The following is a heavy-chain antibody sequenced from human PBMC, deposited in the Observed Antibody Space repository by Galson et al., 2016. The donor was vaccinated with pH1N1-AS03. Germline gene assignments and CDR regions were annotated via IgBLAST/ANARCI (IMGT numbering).Heavy chain of an antibody. CDR3: ATGDREFDH. Sequence: SETLSLTCIVSGGPISDFYWSWIRQPAGKGLEWIGRMFISGNTNYNPSLKSRVTMSRDTSKNQVSLKLTSVTAADTAVYYCATGDREFDHWGQGTLVTVSS. V-gene: IGHV4-4*07. D-gene: IGHD3-10*01. CDR2: MFISGNT. CDR1: GGPISDFY. J-gene: IGHJ4*02.